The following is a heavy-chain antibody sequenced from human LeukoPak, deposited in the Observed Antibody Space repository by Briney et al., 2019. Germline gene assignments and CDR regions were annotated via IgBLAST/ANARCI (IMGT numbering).Heavy chain of an antibody. CDR2: ISGSGGST. CDR3: AKDYSGSYFDY. V-gene: IGHV3-23*01. J-gene: IGHJ4*02. Sequence: GGSLRLSCAASGFTFSSYAMSWARQAPGKGLEWVSAISGSGGSTYYADSVKGRFTVSRDNSKNTLYLQMNSLRAEDTAVYYCAKDYSGSYFDYWGQGTLVTVSS. CDR1: GFTFSSYA. D-gene: IGHD1-26*01.